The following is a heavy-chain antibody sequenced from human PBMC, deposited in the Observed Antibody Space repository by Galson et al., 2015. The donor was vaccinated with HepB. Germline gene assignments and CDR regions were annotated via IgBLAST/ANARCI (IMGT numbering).Heavy chain of an antibody. CDR1: GFAFSTYS. D-gene: IGHD1-26*01. V-gene: IGHV3-21*01. Sequence: SLRLSCAASGFAFSTYSMNWVRQAPGKGLEWVSSISISSSYIYYADSVRGRFTIPRDNAKNSLYLQMDSLRAEDTAVYYCARDTSGIVGAMNPDYWGQGTLVTVSS. J-gene: IGHJ4*02. CDR3: ARDTSGIVGAMNPDY. CDR2: ISISSSYI.